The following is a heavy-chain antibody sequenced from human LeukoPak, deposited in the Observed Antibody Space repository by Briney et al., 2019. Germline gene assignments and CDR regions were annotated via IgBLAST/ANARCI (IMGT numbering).Heavy chain of an antibody. V-gene: IGHV4-39*07. CDR1: GGSISISSYY. Sequence: SETLSLTCSVSGGSISISSYYGAGIRQPPGKGLEWPGSFYSPGTTYYNPSLKSRVTISVDTSKHQSSLKLSCVTAADTAVYYCARDLVLSIWGQGTMVTVSS. D-gene: IGHD3-16*01. J-gene: IGHJ3*02. CDR3: ARDLVLSI. CDR2: FYSPGTT.